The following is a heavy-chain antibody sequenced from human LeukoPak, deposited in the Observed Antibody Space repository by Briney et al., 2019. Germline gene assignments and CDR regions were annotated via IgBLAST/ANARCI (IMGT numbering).Heavy chain of an antibody. D-gene: IGHD3-10*01. CDR3: AKNRPQLLWFGELFLFDY. Sequence: GGSLRLSCAASGFTFSSYAMSWVRQAPGKGLEWVSAISGSGGSTYYADSVKGRFTISRDNSKNTLYLQMNSLGAEDTAVYYCAKNRPQLLWFGELFLFDYWGQGTLVTVSS. CDR1: GFTFSSYA. V-gene: IGHV3-23*01. J-gene: IGHJ4*02. CDR2: ISGSGGST.